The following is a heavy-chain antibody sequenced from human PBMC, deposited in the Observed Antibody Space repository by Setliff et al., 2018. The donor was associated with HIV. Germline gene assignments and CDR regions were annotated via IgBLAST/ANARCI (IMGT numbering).Heavy chain of an antibody. CDR3: ARGDRNRGYADY. V-gene: IGHV4-38-2*02. CDR2: IHHSGST. Sequence: SETLSLTCTVSGYSISSGYYWGWIRQPPGKGLEWIGSIHHSGSTFQNPSLKSRVIISVDTSKDQFSLKLSSVTAADTAVYYCARGDRNRGYADYWGQGTLVTVSS. J-gene: IGHJ4*02. D-gene: IGHD7-27*01. CDR1: GYSISSGYY.